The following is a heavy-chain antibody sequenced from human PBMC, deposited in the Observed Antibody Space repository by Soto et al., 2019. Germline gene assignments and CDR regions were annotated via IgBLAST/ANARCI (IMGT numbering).Heavy chain of an antibody. J-gene: IGHJ6*02. CDR2: IDPSDSYT. D-gene: IGHD6-13*01. CDR3: ASRGIAAAGTPGYYYGMDV. CDR1: GYSFTSYW. Sequence: PGESLKISCKGSGYSFTSYWISWVRQMPGKGLEWMGRIDPSDSYTNYSPSFQGHVTISADKSISTAYLQWSSLKASDTAMYYCASRGIAAAGTPGYYYGMDVWGQGTTVTVS. V-gene: IGHV5-10-1*01.